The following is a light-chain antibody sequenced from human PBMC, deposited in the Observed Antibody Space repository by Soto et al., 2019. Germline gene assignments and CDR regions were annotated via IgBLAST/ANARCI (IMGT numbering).Light chain of an antibody. CDR3: QQGYSSAIT. V-gene: IGKV1-39*01. J-gene: IGKJ5*01. CDR1: QSIGKH. CDR2: SVS. Sequence: DIQMTQSPSSLSASVGDTVTITCRASQSIGKHLNWYQQKPGKAPKFLIYSVSSLQSGVPSRFSGGGSGTDFTLTINSLQPEDFATYYCQQGYSSAITFGQGTRLE.